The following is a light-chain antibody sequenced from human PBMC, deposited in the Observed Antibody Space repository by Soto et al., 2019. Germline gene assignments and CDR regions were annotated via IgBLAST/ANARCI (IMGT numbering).Light chain of an antibody. V-gene: IGKV3-15*01. Sequence: EMVMTQSPATLSVSPGERATLSCRASQNLSRNLAWYQQQPGQAPRLLIFYASTRATGIPARFSGSGSGKDFTLTISSWQSEDFAVYYCQQYDKSPHTLGQGTKLEIK. CDR3: QQYDKSPHT. CDR1: QNLSRN. CDR2: YAS. J-gene: IGKJ2*01.